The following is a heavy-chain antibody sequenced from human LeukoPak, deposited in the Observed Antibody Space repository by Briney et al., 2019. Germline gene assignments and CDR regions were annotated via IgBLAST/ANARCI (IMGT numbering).Heavy chain of an antibody. Sequence: PSETLSLTCTVSGGSISSYYWSWIRQPAGKGLEWIGRIYTSGSTNYNPSLKSRVTISVDKSKNQFSVKLTSVTAADTAVYYCARQPGFLSTFDHWGQGTLVTVSS. J-gene: IGHJ4*02. D-gene: IGHD5/OR15-5a*01. CDR3: ARQPGFLSTFDH. CDR2: IYTSGST. V-gene: IGHV4-4*07. CDR1: GGSISSYY.